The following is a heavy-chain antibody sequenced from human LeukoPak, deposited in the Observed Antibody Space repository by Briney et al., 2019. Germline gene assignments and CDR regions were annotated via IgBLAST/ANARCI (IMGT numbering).Heavy chain of an antibody. CDR2: IYYSGST. CDR3: ARSAATRFYYFDY. J-gene: IGHJ4*02. CDR1: GGSISSGGYY. D-gene: IGHD2-15*01. V-gene: IGHV4-31*03. Sequence: SETLSLTCTVSGGSISSGGYYWSWIRQHPGKGLEWIGYIYYSGSTYYNPSLKSRVTISVNTSKNQFSLKLSSVTAADTAVYYCARSAATRFYYFDYWDQGTLVTVSS.